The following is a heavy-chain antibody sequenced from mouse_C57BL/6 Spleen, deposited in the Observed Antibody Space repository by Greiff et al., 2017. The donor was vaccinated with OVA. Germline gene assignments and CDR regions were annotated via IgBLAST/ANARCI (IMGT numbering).Heavy chain of an antibody. J-gene: IGHJ2*01. CDR3: ARSRGSPAYYFDY. CDR2: IYPGGGYT. D-gene: IGHD1-1*02. Sequence: QVQLKQSGAELVRPGTSVKMSCKASGYTFTNYWIGWAKQRPGHGLEWIGDIYPGGGYTNYNEKFKGKATLTADKSSSTAYMQFSSLTSEDSAIYYCARSRGSPAYYFDYWGQGTTLTVSS. V-gene: IGHV1-63*01. CDR1: GYTFTNYW.